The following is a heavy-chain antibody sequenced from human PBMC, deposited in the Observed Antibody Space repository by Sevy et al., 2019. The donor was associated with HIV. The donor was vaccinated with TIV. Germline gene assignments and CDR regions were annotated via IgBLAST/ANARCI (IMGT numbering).Heavy chain of an antibody. CDR1: GASISNYY. CDR3: ARGVEDYYDSSDYPYYFDY. Sequence: SETLSLTCTVSGASISNYYWNWIRQPPGKGLEWIGYIYDSGSTNYNPSLKSRVTISVDTSKNQFSLKLSSVTAADTAVYYCARGVEDYYDSSDYPYYFDYWGQGTLVTVSS. D-gene: IGHD3-22*01. CDR2: IYDSGST. J-gene: IGHJ4*01. V-gene: IGHV4-59*01.